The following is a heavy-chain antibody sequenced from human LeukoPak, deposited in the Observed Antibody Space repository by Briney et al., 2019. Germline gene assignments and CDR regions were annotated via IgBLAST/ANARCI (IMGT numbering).Heavy chain of an antibody. Sequence: GGSLRLSCAASGFTFSSYSMNWVRQAPGKGLEWVSSISSSSNYIYYADSVKGRFTISRDNAKNTLYLQMNSLRAEDTAVYYCARRQPYCSSTSCYTDYYGMDVWGQGTMVTVSS. D-gene: IGHD2-2*02. CDR2: ISSSSNYI. V-gene: IGHV3-21*01. CDR1: GFTFSSYS. J-gene: IGHJ6*02. CDR3: ARRQPYCSSTSCYTDYYGMDV.